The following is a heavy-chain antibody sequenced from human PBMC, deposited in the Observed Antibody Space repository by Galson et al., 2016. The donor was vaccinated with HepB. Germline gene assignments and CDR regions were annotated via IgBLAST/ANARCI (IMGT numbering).Heavy chain of an antibody. J-gene: IGHJ4*02. CDR1: GFNFRGFA. D-gene: IGHD1-20*01. Sequence: SLRLSCAASGFNFRGFAMHWVRQAPGKGLEWVGRIKTKTDGETTDYAAPVKGRFTISRDDSKYTLYLQMNSLRTEDAGVYYCTARHNWNDLLVGYWGQGTVVTVSS. V-gene: IGHV3-15*01. CDR2: IKTKTDGETT. CDR3: TARHNWNDLLVGY.